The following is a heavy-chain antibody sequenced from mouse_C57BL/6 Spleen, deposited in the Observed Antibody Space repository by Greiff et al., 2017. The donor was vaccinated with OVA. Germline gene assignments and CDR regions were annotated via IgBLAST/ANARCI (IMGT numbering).Heavy chain of an antibody. CDR1: GFTFSDYY. J-gene: IGHJ3*01. D-gene: IGHD4-1*02. CDR3: ASTRFAY. Sequence: EVKLVESGGGLVQPGGSLKLSCAASGFTFSDYYMYWVRQTPEKRLEWVAYISNGGGSTYYPDTVKGRFTISRDNAKNTLYLQMSRLKSEDTAMYYCASTRFAYWGQGTLVTVSA. CDR2: ISNGGGST. V-gene: IGHV5-12*01.